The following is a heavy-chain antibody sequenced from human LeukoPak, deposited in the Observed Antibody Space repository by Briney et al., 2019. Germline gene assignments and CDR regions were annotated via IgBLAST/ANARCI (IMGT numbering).Heavy chain of an antibody. D-gene: IGHD2-21*02. J-gene: IGHJ4*02. CDR3: ARNTETAIPLPYYFDY. Sequence: GGSLRLSCAASGFTFSSYGMHWVRQAPGKGLEWVAVIWYDGSHKYHADSVKGRITVSRDNSKNTVYLQMNSLRAEDAAVYYCARNTETAIPLPYYFDYWGQGTLVTVSS. CDR1: GFTFSSYG. CDR2: IWYDGSHK. V-gene: IGHV3-33*01.